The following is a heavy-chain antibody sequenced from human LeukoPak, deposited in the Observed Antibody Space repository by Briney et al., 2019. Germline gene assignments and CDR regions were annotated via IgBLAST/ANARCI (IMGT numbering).Heavy chain of an antibody. CDR1: GYSFTSYW. Sequence: GESLKISCKGSGYSFTSYWIGWVRQMPGKGLEWMGIIYPGDSDTRYSPSFQGQVTISADKSISTAYLQWSSLKASDTAMYYCARHRYYDFWSGYYNDAFDIWGQGTMVTVSS. CDR3: ARHRYYDFWSGYYNDAFDI. CDR2: IYPGDSDT. V-gene: IGHV5-51*01. J-gene: IGHJ3*02. D-gene: IGHD3-3*01.